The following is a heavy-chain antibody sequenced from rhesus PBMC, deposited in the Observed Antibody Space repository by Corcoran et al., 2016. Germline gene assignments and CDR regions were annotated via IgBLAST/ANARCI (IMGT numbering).Heavy chain of an antibody. V-gene: IGHV4-173*01. CDR2: ISGGDGSP. J-gene: IGHJ5-1*01. CDR1: GSSTCSTY. CDR3: GRDCGGTDCYAFRFDV. D-gene: IGHD2-27*01. Sequence: QLQLQESGPGLVKPPETLSLTCAVPGSSTCSTYWHWIRLPPGHATEWIGRISGGDGSPDYNPSVKSRVTISTDTSKNQFSLKLSSVTAADTAVYYCGRDCGGTDCYAFRFDVWGPGVLVTVSS.